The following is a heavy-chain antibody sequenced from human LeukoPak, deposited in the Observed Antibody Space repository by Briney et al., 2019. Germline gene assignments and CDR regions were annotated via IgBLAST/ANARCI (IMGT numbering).Heavy chain of an antibody. CDR3: AKGAMVRRGVWDWTEESTKYYFDY. CDR1: GFTFSSYA. Sequence: PGGSLRLSCAASGFTFSSYAMSWVRQAPGKGLEWVSAISGSGGSTYYADSVKGRFTISRDNSKNTLYLQMNSLRAEDTAVYYCAKGAMVRRGVWDWTEESTKYYFDYWGQGTLVTVSS. V-gene: IGHV3-23*01. CDR2: ISGSGGST. D-gene: IGHD4/OR15-4a*01. J-gene: IGHJ4*02.